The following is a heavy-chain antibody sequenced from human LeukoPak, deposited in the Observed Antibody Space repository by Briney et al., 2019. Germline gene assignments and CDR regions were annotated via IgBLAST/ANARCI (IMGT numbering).Heavy chain of an antibody. D-gene: IGHD6-25*01. CDR1: GGSVSSTNW. CDR2: VHLDGRT. J-gene: IGHJ4*02. Sequence: SETLSLTCGVSGGSVSSTNWWTWIRQPPGKGLEWIGEVHLDGRTNFNPSLKSRLTMSVGLSENHVSLKLTSVTAADTAVYYCAREGGFYRPLDYSGQGTLVTVSS. CDR3: AREGGFYRPLDY. V-gene: IGHV4-4*02.